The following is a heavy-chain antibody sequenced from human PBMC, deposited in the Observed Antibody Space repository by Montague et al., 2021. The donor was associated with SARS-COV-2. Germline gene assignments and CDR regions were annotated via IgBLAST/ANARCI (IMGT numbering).Heavy chain of an antibody. Sequence: SETLSLTCTVSGGSISSSSYYWGWICPPPGKGLEWIGSLYYSGSTYYNPSLKSRVTISVDTSKNQFSLKLSSVTAADTAVYYCARVGRQQLVRLSGMDVWGQGTTVTVSS. J-gene: IGHJ6*02. D-gene: IGHD6-13*01. CDR2: LYYSGST. CDR1: GGSISSSSYY. CDR3: ARVGRQQLVRLSGMDV. V-gene: IGHV4-39*07.